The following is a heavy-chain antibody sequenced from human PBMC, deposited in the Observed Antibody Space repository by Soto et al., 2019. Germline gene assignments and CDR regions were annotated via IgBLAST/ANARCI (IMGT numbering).Heavy chain of an antibody. CDR2: INPNSGGT. D-gene: IGHD2-15*01. V-gene: IGHV1-2*02. CDR1: GYTFTGYY. J-gene: IGHJ6*02. CDR3: ARAYSGRLPRRADYCYAMDV. Sequence: ASVKVSCKDFGYTFTGYYMHWVRQAPGQGLEWMGWINPNSGGTNYAQKFQGRVTMTRDTSISTAYMELNSLRAGDTAVYYCARAYSGRLPRRADYCYAMDVWGLGTTVTVSS.